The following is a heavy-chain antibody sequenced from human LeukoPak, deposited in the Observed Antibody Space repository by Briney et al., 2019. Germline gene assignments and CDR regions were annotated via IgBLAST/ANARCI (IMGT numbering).Heavy chain of an antibody. CDR1: GFTFGDYA. D-gene: IGHD6-13*01. CDR3: IAAAEVDY. Sequence: PGRSLRLSCTASGFTFGDYAMSWVRQAPGKGLEWVGFIRSKAYGGTTEYAASVKGRFPISRDDSKSIAYLQMNSLKTEDTDVYYCIAAAEVDYWGQGTLVTVSS. CDR2: IRSKAYGGTT. J-gene: IGHJ4*02. V-gene: IGHV3-49*04.